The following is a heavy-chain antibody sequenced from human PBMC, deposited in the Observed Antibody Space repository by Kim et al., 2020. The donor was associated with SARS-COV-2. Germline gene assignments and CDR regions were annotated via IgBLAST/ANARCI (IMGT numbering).Heavy chain of an antibody. V-gene: IGHV3-11*01. CDR1: GFIFADYY. CDR2: ITSGGATK. CDR3: ASGGALTVCNDY. Sequence: GGSLRLSCAASGFIFADYYMNWIRQAPGKGLEWVSYITSGGATKYYADSVKGRFTISRDNTNNSLYLHMTRLRPEDTAVYYCASGGALTVCNDYWGQGTLVTASA. J-gene: IGHJ4*02. D-gene: IGHD2-21*02.